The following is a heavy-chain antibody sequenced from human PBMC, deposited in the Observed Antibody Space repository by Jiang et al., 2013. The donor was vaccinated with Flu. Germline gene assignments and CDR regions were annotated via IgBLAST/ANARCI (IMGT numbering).Heavy chain of an antibody. CDR2: INAGNGNT. V-gene: IGHV1-3*01. CDR1: GYTFTSYA. D-gene: IGHD2-15*01. Sequence: SGAEVKKPGASVKVSCKASGYTFTSYAMHWVRQAPGQRLEWMGWINAGNGNTKYSQKFQGRVTITRDTSASTAYMELSSLRSEDTAVYYCARAGGRGYCSGGSCSQSLTLGYWGQGTLVTVSS. CDR3: ARAGGRGYCSGGSCSQSLTLGY. J-gene: IGHJ4*02.